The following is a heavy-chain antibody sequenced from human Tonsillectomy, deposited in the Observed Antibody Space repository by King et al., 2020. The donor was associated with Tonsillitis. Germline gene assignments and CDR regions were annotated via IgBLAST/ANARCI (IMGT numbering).Heavy chain of an antibody. V-gene: IGHV4-39*01. J-gene: IGHJ3*02. CDR3: ARLGEGYCSSTSCYTPLTVADAFDI. D-gene: IGHD2-2*02. CDR2: LYYSGSA. CDR1: GGSISSSSYY. Sequence: QLQESGPGLVKPSETLSLTCTVSGGSISSSSYYWGWIRQPPGKGLEWIGSLYYSGSAYYNPSLKSRVTISVDTSKNPFSLKLSSVTAADPAVYYCARLGEGYCSSTSCYTPLTVADAFDIWGQGTMVTVSS.